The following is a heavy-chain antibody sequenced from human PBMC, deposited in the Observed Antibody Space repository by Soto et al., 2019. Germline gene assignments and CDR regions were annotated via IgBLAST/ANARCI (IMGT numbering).Heavy chain of an antibody. CDR1: GYTFTDYD. V-gene: IGHV1-8*01. D-gene: IGHD2-21*02. J-gene: IGHJ4*02. Sequence: ASVKVSCKASGYTFTDYDINWVRQASGQGLEYMGWMSPESGNTGYAPQFQGRVTMTRNTSISTAFMELSSLRSEDTAVYYCEVTAGYWGQETRVTVSS. CDR3: EVTAGY. CDR2: MSPESGNT.